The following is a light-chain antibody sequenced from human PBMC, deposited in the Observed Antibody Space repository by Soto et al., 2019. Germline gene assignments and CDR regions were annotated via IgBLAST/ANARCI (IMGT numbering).Light chain of an antibody. Sequence: EIVMTQSPATLSVSPGERVTLSCRASQNIRRDLAWYQQKPGQAPRLLMYGASIRAAGVPARFSGSGSGTDFTLTISSLQSEDLALYYCQQYINWTFGQGTKVEL. J-gene: IGKJ1*01. CDR1: QNIRRD. CDR2: GAS. V-gene: IGKV3-15*01. CDR3: QQYINWT.